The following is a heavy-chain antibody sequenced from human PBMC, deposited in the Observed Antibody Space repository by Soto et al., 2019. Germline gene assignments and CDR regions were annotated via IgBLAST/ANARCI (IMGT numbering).Heavy chain of an antibody. V-gene: IGHV3-21*01. CDR1: GFTFSSYS. CDR2: ISSSSSYI. Sequence: EVQLVESGGGLVKPGGSLRLSCAASGFTFSSYSMNWVRQAPGKGLAGVSTISSSSSYIYYADPVKGRFTISRDNAKNSLYLQMNSLRAEDTAVYYCARDNGSSWYPPWNYYYGMDVWGQGTTVTVSS. D-gene: IGHD6-13*01. CDR3: ARDNGSSWYPPWNYYYGMDV. J-gene: IGHJ6*02.